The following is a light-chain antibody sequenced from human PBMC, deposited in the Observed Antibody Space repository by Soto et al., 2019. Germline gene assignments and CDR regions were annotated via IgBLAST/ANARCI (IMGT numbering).Light chain of an antibody. CDR3: QQYNSYSS. V-gene: IGKV1-5*03. Sequence: DIQMTQSPSTLSASVGDRVTITCRASQSIGSWLAWFQQKPGKVPKVLIYKASSLESGVPSRFSGSGSGTEFTLTISSLQPDDFATYYCQQYNSYSSFGQGTKVEIK. CDR2: KAS. CDR1: QSIGSW. J-gene: IGKJ1*01.